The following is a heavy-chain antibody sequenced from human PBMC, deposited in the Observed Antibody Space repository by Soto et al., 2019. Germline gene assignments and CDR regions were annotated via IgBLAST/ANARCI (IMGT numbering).Heavy chain of an antibody. CDR3: ATSGYSSSWGISDYYGLVV. CDR1: GGSISSGGYY. CDR2: IYYIGST. Sequence: ASETLSLTCTVSGGSISSGGYYWSWIRHHPGKGLEWIGYIYYIGSTYYNPSLKSRVTISVDTSKNQFSLKLSSVTAADTAVYYCATSGYSSSWGISDYYGLVVGGQGTTVTVSS. V-gene: IGHV4-31*03. D-gene: IGHD6-13*01. J-gene: IGHJ6*02.